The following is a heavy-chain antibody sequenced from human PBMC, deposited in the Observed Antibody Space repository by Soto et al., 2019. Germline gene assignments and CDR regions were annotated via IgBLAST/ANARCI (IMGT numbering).Heavy chain of an antibody. D-gene: IGHD2-15*01. CDR2: IWYDGSNK. Sequence: QVQLVESGGGVVQPGRSLRLSCAASGFTFSSYGMPWVRQAPGKGLEWVAVIWYDGSNKYYADSVKGRFTISRDNSKNTLYLQMNSLRAEDTAVYYCARDGRAPLDYWGQGTLVTVSS. CDR3: ARDGRAPLDY. V-gene: IGHV3-33*01. J-gene: IGHJ4*02. CDR1: GFTFSSYG.